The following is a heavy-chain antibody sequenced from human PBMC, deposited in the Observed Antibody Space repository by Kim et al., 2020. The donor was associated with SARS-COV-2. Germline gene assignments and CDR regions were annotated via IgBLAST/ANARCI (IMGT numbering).Heavy chain of an antibody. CDR2: IYYSGNT. Sequence: SETLSLTCTVSGGSISSSRSYYWGWIRQPPGKGLEWSGSIYYSGNTYYNPSLKSRVTISVDTSKNQFSLKLRSVTAADTAVYYCATMATHWYFDLWGRGT. CDR1: GGSISSSRSYY. J-gene: IGHJ2*01. D-gene: IGHD2-8*01. CDR3: ATMATHWYFDL. V-gene: IGHV4-39*01.